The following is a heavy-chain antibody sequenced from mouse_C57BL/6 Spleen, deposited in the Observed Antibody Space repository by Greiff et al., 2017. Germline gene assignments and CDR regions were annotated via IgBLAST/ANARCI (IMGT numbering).Heavy chain of an antibody. CDR1: GYTFTSYA. Sequence: QVQLQQSGPELVKPGASVKLSCKASGYTFTSYAINWVKQRPGKGLEWIGWIHPNDGSTKYNEQFKGKAPLTVDPSSSTAYMELHSPTSEDSAVYCCARSAGRRDARDYWGQGTSVTVSS. CDR3: ARSAGRRDARDY. J-gene: IGHJ4*01. D-gene: IGHD6-1*01. CDR2: IHPNDGST. V-gene: IGHV1-85*01.